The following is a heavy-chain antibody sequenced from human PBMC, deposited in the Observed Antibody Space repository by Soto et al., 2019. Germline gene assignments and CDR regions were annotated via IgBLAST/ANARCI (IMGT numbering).Heavy chain of an antibody. D-gene: IGHD4-17*01. J-gene: IGHJ4*02. Sequence: QITLKESGPTLVKPTQTLTLTCTLSGFSLSTSGVGVGWIRQSPGKALEWLAVIYWDDVKHYSPSLERRLTITKDTSESEVVLTMTNMDPVDTATYYCARNGSGDYALDYWGQGIVVTVSS. V-gene: IGHV2-5*02. CDR1: GFSLSTSGVG. CDR3: ARNGSGDYALDY. CDR2: IYWDDVK.